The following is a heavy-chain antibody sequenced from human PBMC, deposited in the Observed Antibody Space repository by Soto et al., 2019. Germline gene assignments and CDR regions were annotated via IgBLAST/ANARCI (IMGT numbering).Heavy chain of an antibody. CDR1: GFTFSSYA. J-gene: IGHJ6*02. Sequence: GGSLRLSCAASGFTFSSYAMHWVRQAPGKGLEWVAVISYDGSNKYYADSVKGRFTISRDNSKNTLYLRMNSLRAEDTAVYYCARERRTNYYGSGSYIPNKDFYYYYGMDVWGQGTTVTVSS. CDR2: ISYDGSNK. V-gene: IGHV3-30-3*01. CDR3: ARERRTNYYGSGSYIPNKDFYYYYGMDV. D-gene: IGHD3-10*01.